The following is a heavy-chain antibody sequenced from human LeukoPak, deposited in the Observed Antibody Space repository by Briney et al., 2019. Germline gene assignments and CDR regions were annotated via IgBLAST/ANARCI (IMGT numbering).Heavy chain of an antibody. D-gene: IGHD6-13*01. V-gene: IGHV3-23*01. Sequence: GGSLRLSCAASGFTFSSYAMSWVRQAPGKGLEGVSTISGSGGTTYYADSVKGRFTISRDNSKNTLYLQMNSLRAEDTAVYYCAKSGYSTNWYRYFDYWGQGTLVTVSS. CDR3: AKSGYSTNWYRYFDY. CDR1: GFTFSSYA. J-gene: IGHJ4*02. CDR2: ISGSGGTT.